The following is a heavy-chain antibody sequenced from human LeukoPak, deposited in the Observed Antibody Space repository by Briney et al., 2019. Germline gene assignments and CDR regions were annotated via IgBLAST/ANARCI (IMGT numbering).Heavy chain of an antibody. V-gene: IGHV1-8*03. D-gene: IGHD3-3*01. CDR1: GYTFTSYD. CDR2: MNPNSGNT. CDR3: ARGAREAYYDFWSGYYFDY. J-gene: IGHJ4*02. Sequence: ASVKVSCKASGYTFTSYDINWVRQATGQGLEWMGWMNPNSGNTGYARKFQGRVTITRNTSISTAYMELSSLRSEDTAVYYCARGAREAYYDFWSGYYFDYWGQGTLVTVSS.